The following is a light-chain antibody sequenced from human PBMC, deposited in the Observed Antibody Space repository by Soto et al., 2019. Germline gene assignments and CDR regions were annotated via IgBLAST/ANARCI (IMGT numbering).Light chain of an antibody. CDR3: QQYYSSPYT. CDR2: WAS. V-gene: IGKV4-1*01. CDR1: QSVLYSPNNKNY. Sequence: DIVMTQSPDSLAVSLGERATINCKSSQSVLYSPNNKNYLAWYRQRPRQPPKLLIYWASTRESGVPDRFIGSGSGTDFTLTVTSLQAEDVAVYYCQQYYSSPYTFGQGTKLEIK. J-gene: IGKJ2*01.